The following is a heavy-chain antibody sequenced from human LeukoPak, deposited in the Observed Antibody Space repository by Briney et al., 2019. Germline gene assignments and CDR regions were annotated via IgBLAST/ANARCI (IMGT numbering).Heavy chain of an antibody. J-gene: IGHJ5*01. V-gene: IGHV3-33*01. CDR1: GLSLTTHG. CDR3: ASVYSYGWFDY. CDR2: IWYDGSNK. Sequence: EKSLRLSCAASGLSLTTHGMHWVRQAPGKGLEWVAVIWYDGSNKYYADSVKGRFTISRDNSKNTLYLQMNSLRAEDTAVYYCASVYSYGWFDYWGQGTLVTVSS. D-gene: IGHD5-18*01.